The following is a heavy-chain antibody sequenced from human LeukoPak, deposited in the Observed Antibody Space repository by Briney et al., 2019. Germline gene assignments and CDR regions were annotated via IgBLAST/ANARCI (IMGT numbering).Heavy chain of an antibody. V-gene: IGHV3-23*01. D-gene: IGHD3-9*01. CDR2: ILGSGGSA. CDR1: GFTFSNYA. J-gene: IGHJ4*02. Sequence: GGFLRLSCAASGFTFSNYAMSWVRQAPGKRLEWVSAILGSGGSAYYADSVKGRFTVSRDNSKSTLYLQMNSLRAEDTALYYCAKWGDNDVLTGYYVPDYWGQGTLVTVSS. CDR3: AKWGDNDVLTGYYVPDY.